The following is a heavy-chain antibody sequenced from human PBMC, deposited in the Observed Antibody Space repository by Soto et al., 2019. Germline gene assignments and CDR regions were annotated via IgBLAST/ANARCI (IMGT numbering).Heavy chain of an antibody. Sequence: PSETLSLTCAVSGGSISSGCYSWSWIRQPPGKGLEWIGYIYYSGSTYYNSSLKSRVTISVDTSKNQFSLKLTSVTAADTAVYYCATLPHYGDPWGQGTLVTVSS. J-gene: IGHJ5*02. CDR1: GGSISSGCYS. CDR2: IYYSGST. D-gene: IGHD4-17*01. CDR3: ATLPHYGDP. V-gene: IGHV4-30-2*03.